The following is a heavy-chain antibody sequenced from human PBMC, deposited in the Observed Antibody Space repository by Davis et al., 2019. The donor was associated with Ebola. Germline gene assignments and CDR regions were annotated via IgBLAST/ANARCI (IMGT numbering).Heavy chain of an antibody. D-gene: IGHD2-2*01. Sequence: GESLKISCAASGFTFSYYYMSWIRQAPGKGLEWVSYISSSGSTIYYADSVKGRFTISRDNAKNSLYLQMNSLRAEDTAVYYCARANYQLLIRWGQGTLVTVSS. J-gene: IGHJ4*02. V-gene: IGHV3-11*01. CDR1: GFTFSYYY. CDR3: ARANYQLLIR. CDR2: ISSSGSTI.